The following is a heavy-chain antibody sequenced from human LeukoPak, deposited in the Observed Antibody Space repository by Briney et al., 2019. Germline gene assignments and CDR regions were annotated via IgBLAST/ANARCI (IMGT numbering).Heavy chain of an antibody. V-gene: IGHV1-8*01. CDR1: GYTFTSYD. Sequence: VVSVKVSCKASGYTFTSYDVNWVRQATGQGLEWMGWMNPNNVNTDYAQRFQGRVTLTSNTSISTAYMELSSLRSEDTAVYYCTRGGPVAGTHKYFQHWGQGTLVTVSS. CDR2: MNPNNVNT. CDR3: TRGGPVAGTHKYFQH. J-gene: IGHJ1*01. D-gene: IGHD6-19*01.